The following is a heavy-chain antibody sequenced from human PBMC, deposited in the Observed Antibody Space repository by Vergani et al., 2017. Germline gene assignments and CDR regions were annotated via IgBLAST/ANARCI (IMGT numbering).Heavy chain of an antibody. CDR3: ARDRVGIVGTTTYYYYYYGMDV. D-gene: IGHD5-12*01. Sequence: EVQLVESGGGLVQPGGSLRLSCAASGFTVSSNYMSWVRQAPGKGLEWVSVIYSGGSTYYADSVKGRFTISRHNSKNTLYLQMNSLRAEDPAVYYCARDRVGIVGTTTYYYYYYGMDVWGQGTTVTVSS. CDR1: GFTVSSNY. J-gene: IGHJ6*02. V-gene: IGHV3-53*04. CDR2: IYSGGST.